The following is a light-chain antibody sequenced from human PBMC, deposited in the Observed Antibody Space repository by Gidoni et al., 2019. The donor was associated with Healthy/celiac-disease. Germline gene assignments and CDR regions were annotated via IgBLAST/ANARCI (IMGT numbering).Light chain of an antibody. V-gene: IGLV1-40*01. CDR3: QSYDSSLSGWV. J-gene: IGLJ3*02. CDR1: SSNIGAGYD. CDR2: GNS. Sequence: QSVLTQPPSVSGAPGQRLTISCTGSSSNIGAGYDVHWYQQLPGTAPKLLIYGNSNRPSVVPDRFSGSKSGTSASLAITGLQAEDEADYYCQSYDSSLSGWVFGGGTKLTVL.